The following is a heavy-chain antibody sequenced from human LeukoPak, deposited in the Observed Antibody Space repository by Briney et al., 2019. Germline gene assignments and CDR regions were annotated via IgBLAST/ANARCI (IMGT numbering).Heavy chain of an antibody. D-gene: IGHD2-8*01. CDR3: TRRGRAPSNWFDP. V-gene: IGHV5-51*01. CDR1: GYDFTTYW. J-gene: IGHJ5*02. CDR2: IYPGDSDT. Sequence: GESLKISCRGSGYDFTTYWIAWVRQMPGKGLEWMGIIYPGDSDTRYNPSFQGQVTISADTSINTAYLQWSSLRASDTAIYYCTRRGRAPSNWFDPWGQGTLVTVSS.